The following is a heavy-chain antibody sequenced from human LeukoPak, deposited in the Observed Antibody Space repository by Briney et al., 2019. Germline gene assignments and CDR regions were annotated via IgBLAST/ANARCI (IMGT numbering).Heavy chain of an antibody. CDR2: IWYDGSNK. D-gene: IGHD4-23*01. J-gene: IGHJ4*02. Sequence: GGSLRLSCAASGFTFSSYGMHWVRQAPGKGLEWVAVIWYDGSNKYYADSVKGRFTISRDNSKSTLYLQMNSLRAEDTAVYYCAKEAVRRYFDYWGQGTLVTVSS. V-gene: IGHV3-33*06. CDR3: AKEAVRRYFDY. CDR1: GFTFSSYG.